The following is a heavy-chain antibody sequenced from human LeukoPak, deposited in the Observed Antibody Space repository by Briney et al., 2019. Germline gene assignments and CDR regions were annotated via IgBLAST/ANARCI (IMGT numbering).Heavy chain of an antibody. J-gene: IGHJ4*02. V-gene: IGHV5-51*01. CDR3: ATNRGYSSGWYGY. CDR2: IYPGDSDT. D-gene: IGHD6-19*01. Sequence: GESLQISCKGSGYSFTSYWIGWVRQMPGKGLEWMGTIYPGDSDTKYSPSFQGQVTISVDKSLSTAYLQWSSLKASDTAMYYCATNRGYSSGWYGYWGQGTLVTVSS. CDR1: GYSFTSYW.